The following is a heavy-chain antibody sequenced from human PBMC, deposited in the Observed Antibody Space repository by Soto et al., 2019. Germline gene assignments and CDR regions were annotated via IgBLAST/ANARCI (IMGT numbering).Heavy chain of an antibody. CDR1: GFTFSSYS. CDR3: ARGFDCTDGVFYMGCYCCGLDV. J-gene: IGHJ6*02. D-gene: IGHD2-8*01. CDR2: ISSTSSTI. Sequence: EVQLMESGGGLVQPGGSLRLSCAASGFTFSSYSMNWVRQTPGKGLEWLSYISSTSSTIYYADSVKGRFTISRDNAKDSLYWQRKSLRDEDTAVYYGARGFDCTDGVFYMGCYCCGLDVWGQGTTVTVSS. V-gene: IGHV3-48*02.